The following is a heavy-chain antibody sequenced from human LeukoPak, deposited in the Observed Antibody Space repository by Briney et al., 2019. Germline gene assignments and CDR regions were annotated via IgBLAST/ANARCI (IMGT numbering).Heavy chain of an antibody. D-gene: IGHD6-13*01. CDR2: ISYDGSNK. CDR1: GFTFSSYA. V-gene: IGHV3-30-3*01. CDR3: ARDYYKQQLDNYCYGMDV. Sequence: GRSLRLSCAASGFTFSSYAMHWVRQAPGKGLEWVAVISYDGSNKYYADSVKGRFTISRDNSKNTLYLQMNSLRAEDTAVYYCARDYYKQQLDNYCYGMDVWGQGTTVTVSS. J-gene: IGHJ6*02.